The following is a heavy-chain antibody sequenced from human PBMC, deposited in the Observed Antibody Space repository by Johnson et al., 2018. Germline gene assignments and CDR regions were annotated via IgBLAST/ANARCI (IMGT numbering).Heavy chain of an antibody. D-gene: IGHD3-22*01. V-gene: IGHV3-33*01. CDR1: GFTFSSYG. CDR3: ARDWDYHDSSGFAFDI. CDR2: IWYDGRNK. J-gene: IGHJ3*02. Sequence: QVQLVQSGGGVVQPGRSLRLSCAASGFTFSSYGMHWVRPAPGTGLAWVAVIWYDGRNKYYADSVKGRFTISRDNSKNTLYLQMNSLRVEDTAVYYCARDWDYHDSSGFAFDIWGQGTMVTVSS.